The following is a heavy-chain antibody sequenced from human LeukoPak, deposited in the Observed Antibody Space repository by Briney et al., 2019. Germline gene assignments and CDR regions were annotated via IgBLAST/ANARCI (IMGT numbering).Heavy chain of an antibody. CDR1: GFTFSSYA. D-gene: IGHD3-10*01. CDR3: AKAPHYYGSGSYYGY. Sequence: GGSLRLSCAASGFTFSSYAMGWVRQAPGKGLEWVSVISGSGGSTYYADSVKGRFTISRDNSKNTLHLQMNSLRVEDTAVYYCAKAPHYYGSGSYYGYWGQGTLVTVSS. CDR2: ISGSGGST. V-gene: IGHV3-23*01. J-gene: IGHJ4*02.